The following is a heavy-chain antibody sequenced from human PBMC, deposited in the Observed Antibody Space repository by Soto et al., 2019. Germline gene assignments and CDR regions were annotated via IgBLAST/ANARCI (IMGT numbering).Heavy chain of an antibody. Sequence: PGGSLRLSCAASRFTFRSYSMNWVRQAPGKGLEWVSSINTGSTYIYYADSVKGRFTISRDNAKNSLYLQMNTLRAEDTAVYYCARGTVGYCSSTSCSNYYYYGMDVWGPGTTVTVSS. CDR1: RFTFRSYS. J-gene: IGHJ6*02. D-gene: IGHD2-2*01. V-gene: IGHV3-21*01. CDR2: INTGSTYI. CDR3: ARGTVGYCSSTSCSNYYYYGMDV.